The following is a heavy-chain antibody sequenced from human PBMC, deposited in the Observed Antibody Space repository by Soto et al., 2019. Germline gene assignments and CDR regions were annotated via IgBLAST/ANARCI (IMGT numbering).Heavy chain of an antibody. V-gene: IGHV4-61*01. CDR1: GGSVSSGSYY. CDR2: IYYSGST. J-gene: IGHJ6*02. CDR3: ARAKRDTYYYDSSGYYPYYYYYGMDV. D-gene: IGHD3-22*01. Sequence: SETLSLTCTVSGGSVSSGSYYWSWIRQPPGKGLEWIGCIYYSGSTNYNPSLKSRVTISVDTSKNQFSLKLSSVTAADTAVYYCARAKRDTYYYDSSGYYPYYYYYGMDVWGQGTTVTVSS.